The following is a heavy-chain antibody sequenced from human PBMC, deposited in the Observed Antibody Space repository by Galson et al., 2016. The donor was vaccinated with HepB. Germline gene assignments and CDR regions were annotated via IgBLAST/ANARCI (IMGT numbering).Heavy chain of an antibody. CDR1: GFTFNTYA. D-gene: IGHD3-16*01. J-gene: IGHJ4*02. Sequence: SLRLSCAASGFTFNTYAMHWVRQAPGKGLERVAVISYDGSNKYYADSVKGRFTISRDNSKNTLYLQMNSLRPENTGMYYCATDYVEDYFDYWGQGTLVT. CDR2: ISYDGSNK. V-gene: IGHV3-30-3*01. CDR3: ATDYVEDYFDY.